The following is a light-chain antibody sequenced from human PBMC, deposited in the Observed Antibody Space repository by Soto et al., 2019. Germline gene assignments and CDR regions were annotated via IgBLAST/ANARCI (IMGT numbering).Light chain of an antibody. CDR2: VGY. V-gene: IGKV2-28*01. Sequence: DIVMTQSPLSLPVTPGEPASISCRSSQSLLHGNGYNYLDWFLQKPGQSPQLLIYVGYNRASGVPNKVSGSGSGTDLTLKISRVEAEDVWTYYCMQALRTPPYSFGQGIKLETK. J-gene: IGKJ2*03. CDR1: QSLLHGNGYNY. CDR3: MQALRTPPYS.